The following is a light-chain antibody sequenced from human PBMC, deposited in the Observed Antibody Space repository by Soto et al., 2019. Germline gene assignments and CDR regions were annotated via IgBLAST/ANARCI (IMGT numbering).Light chain of an antibody. J-gene: IGLJ2*01. CDR1: SSNIGAGYD. CDR2: GNS. Sequence: QSVLTQPPSVSGAPGQRVTISCTGSSSNIGAGYDVHWYQHLPGTAPKLLIYGNSNRPSGVPDRFSGSKSGTSASLAITGLQADDEADYYCQSYDSSLSGSGVFGGGTQLTVL. CDR3: QSYDSSLSGSGV. V-gene: IGLV1-40*01.